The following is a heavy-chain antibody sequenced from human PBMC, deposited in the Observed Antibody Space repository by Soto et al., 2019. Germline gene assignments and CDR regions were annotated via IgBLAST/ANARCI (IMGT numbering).Heavy chain of an antibody. V-gene: IGHV4-61*01. Sequence: SETLSLTCTVSGGSVSSGSYYWSWIRQPPGKGLEWIGYIYYSGSTNYNPSLKSRVTISVDTSKNQFSLKLSSVTAADTAVYYCARISARPDYYYGMDVWGQGTTVTSP. D-gene: IGHD6-6*01. CDR2: IYYSGST. CDR1: GGSVSSGSYY. CDR3: ARISARPDYYYGMDV. J-gene: IGHJ6*02.